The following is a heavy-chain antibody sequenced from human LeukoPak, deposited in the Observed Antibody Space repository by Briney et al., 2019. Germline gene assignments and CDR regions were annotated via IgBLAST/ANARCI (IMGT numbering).Heavy chain of an antibody. CDR2: IFHSGST. Sequence: SETLSLTCTVSGGSISSSIYYWGWIRQPPGRGLEWIGCIFHSGSTKYNPSLMSRVTISLDTSKNHFSLKVSSVTAADTAVYYCARGDSSASNCFDPWGQGTLVTVSS. J-gene: IGHJ5*02. V-gene: IGHV4-61*03. CDR1: GGSISSSIYY. D-gene: IGHD6-19*01. CDR3: ARGDSSASNCFDP.